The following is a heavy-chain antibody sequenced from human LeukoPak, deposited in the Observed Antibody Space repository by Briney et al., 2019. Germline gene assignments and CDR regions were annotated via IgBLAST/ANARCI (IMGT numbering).Heavy chain of an antibody. Sequence: GESLKISCKGFGYSFTSYWIGWVRQMPGKGLEWMGIIYPGDSDTRYSPSFQGQVTISADKSINNAYLQWSSLKASDTAMYYCARVSYYDILTGLDYWGQGTLVTVSS. CDR1: GYSFTSYW. J-gene: IGHJ4*02. CDR2: IYPGDSDT. CDR3: ARVSYYDILTGLDY. V-gene: IGHV5-51*01. D-gene: IGHD3-9*01.